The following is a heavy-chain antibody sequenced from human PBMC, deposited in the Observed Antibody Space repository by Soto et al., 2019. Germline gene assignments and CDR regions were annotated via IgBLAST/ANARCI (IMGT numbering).Heavy chain of an antibody. CDR1: GGSISSGGYS. Sequence: SETLSLTCAVSGGSISSGGYSWSWIRQPPGKGLEWIGYIYHSGSTYYNPSLKSRVTISVDRSKNQFSLKLASVTAADPAVYLCARRWGRIFDYRGQGTLVTVSS. CDR3: ARRWGRIFDY. CDR2: IYHSGST. J-gene: IGHJ4*02. V-gene: IGHV4-30-2*01. D-gene: IGHD2-15*01.